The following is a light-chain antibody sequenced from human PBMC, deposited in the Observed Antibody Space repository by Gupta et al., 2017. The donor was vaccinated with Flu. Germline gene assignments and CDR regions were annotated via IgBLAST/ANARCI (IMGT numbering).Light chain of an antibody. J-gene: IGKJ1*01. Sequence: DIVMTQSPDSLAVSLGERATINCKSSQNILYSPNNKNYLAWYQQKPGHPPKLLIYWASTRESGVPVRFIGSGSGTDFTLTISSLQAEDVAVYYCQQDVNPPRTFGQGTKVEIK. CDR1: QNILYSPNNKNY. V-gene: IGKV4-1*01. CDR3: QQDVNPPRT. CDR2: WAS.